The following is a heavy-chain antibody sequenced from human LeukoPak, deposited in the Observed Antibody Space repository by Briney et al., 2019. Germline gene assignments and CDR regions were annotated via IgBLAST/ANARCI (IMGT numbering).Heavy chain of an antibody. Sequence: GGSLRLSCAASGFTFSSYGMHWVRQAPGKGLEWVAVISYDGSNKYYADSVKGRFTISRDNSKNTLYLQMNSLRAEDTAVYYCAKALGYGSGWLTLDYWGQGTLVTVSS. CDR2: ISYDGSNK. CDR1: GFTFSSYG. D-gene: IGHD6-19*01. CDR3: AKALGYGSGWLTLDY. J-gene: IGHJ4*02. V-gene: IGHV3-30*18.